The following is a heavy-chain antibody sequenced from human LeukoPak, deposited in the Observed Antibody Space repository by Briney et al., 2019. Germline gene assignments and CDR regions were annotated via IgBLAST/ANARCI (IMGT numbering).Heavy chain of an antibody. V-gene: IGHV3-73*01. Sequence: GGSLRLSCAASGFTFSGSTMHWVRQASGKGLEWIGRIRSKANSYATAYAASVKGRFTTSRDDAKNTAYLQMDSLKTEDTAVYYCTSPQADSGATYFRHWGQGTLVTVSS. D-gene: IGHD6-19*01. CDR1: GFTFSGST. CDR2: IRSKANSYAT. J-gene: IGHJ1*01. CDR3: TSPQADSGATYFRH.